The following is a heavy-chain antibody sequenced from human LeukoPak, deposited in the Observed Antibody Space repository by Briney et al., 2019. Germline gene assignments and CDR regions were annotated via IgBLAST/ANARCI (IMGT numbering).Heavy chain of an antibody. CDR1: GFPFGSHA. CDR3: AGRYSSSHVDY. CDR2: IYSGGST. V-gene: IGHV3-53*01. Sequence: GGSLRLSCAASGFPFGSHAMKWVRQAPGKGLEWVSVIYSGGSTYYADSVKGRFTISRDNSKNTLYLQMNSLRAEDTAVYYCAGRYSSSHVDYWGQGTLVTVSS. D-gene: IGHD6-13*01. J-gene: IGHJ4*02.